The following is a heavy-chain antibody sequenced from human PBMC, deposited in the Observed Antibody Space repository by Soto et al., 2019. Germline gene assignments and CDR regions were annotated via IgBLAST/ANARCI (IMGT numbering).Heavy chain of an antibody. D-gene: IGHD6-13*01. CDR1: GFTFSSYG. V-gene: IGHV3-30*18. J-gene: IGHJ6*02. CDR2: ISYDGSNK. CDR3: AKEEQQLAYYYYYGMDV. Sequence: PGGSLRLSCAASGFTFSSYGMHWVRQAPGKELEWVAVISYDGSNKYYADSVKGRFTISRDNSKNTLYLQMNSLGAEDTAVYYCAKEEQQLAYYYYYGMDVWGQGTTVTVSS.